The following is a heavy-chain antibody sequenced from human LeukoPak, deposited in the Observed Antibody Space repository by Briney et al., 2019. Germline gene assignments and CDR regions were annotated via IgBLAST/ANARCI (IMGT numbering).Heavy chain of an antibody. J-gene: IGHJ4*02. CDR3: AKVNGDYGGYFDY. CDR2: ISGSGGGT. D-gene: IGHD4-23*01. Sequence: PGGSLRLSCAASGFTFSSYAMSWVRQAPGKGLEWVSAISGSGGGTYYADSVKGRFTISRDNSKNTLYLQMNSLRAEDTAVYYCAKVNGDYGGYFDYWGQGTLVTVSS. CDR1: GFTFSSYA. V-gene: IGHV3-23*01.